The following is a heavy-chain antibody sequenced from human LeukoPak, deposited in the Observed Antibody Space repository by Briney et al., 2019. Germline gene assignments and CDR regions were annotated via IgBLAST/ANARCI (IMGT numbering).Heavy chain of an antibody. D-gene: IGHD2-21*01. CDR2: ISYDGITN. J-gene: IGHJ4*02. CDR1: AFTFTSYG. V-gene: IGHV3-30*18. Sequence: GGSLRLSCSASAFTFTSYGMHWVRQAPGKGLEWVAVISYDGITNYYADSVKGRFTVSRDNSENTLYLQMNSLRADDTAVYYCAKKAAPVSAIRAGFDYWGQGTLVTVSS. CDR3: AKKAAPVSAIRAGFDY.